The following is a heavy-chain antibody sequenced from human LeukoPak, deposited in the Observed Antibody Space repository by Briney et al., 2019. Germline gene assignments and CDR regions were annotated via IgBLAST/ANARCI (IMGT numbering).Heavy chain of an antibody. D-gene: IGHD6-13*01. CDR3: ARDADADYYYYYMDV. CDR2: IKQDGSEK. J-gene: IGHJ6*03. CDR1: GFTFSSYW. Sequence: GGSLRLSCAASGFTFSSYWMSWVRQAPGKGLEWVANIKQDGSEKYYVDSVKGRFTISRDNAKNSLYLQMNSLGAEDTAVYYCARDADADYYYYYMDVWGKGTTVTISS. V-gene: IGHV3-7*01.